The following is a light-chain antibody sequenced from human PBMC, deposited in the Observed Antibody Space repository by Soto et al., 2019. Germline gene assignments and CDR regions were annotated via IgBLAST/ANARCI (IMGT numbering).Light chain of an antibody. CDR2: AAS. V-gene: IGKV1-39*01. Sequence: DIPMTQSPSSLSASVGDRVTITCRAGQTISSYLNWYQQKPGKAPKLLIYAASSLQSGVPSRFSGSGSGTDFTLTISSLQPEDFATYYCQQSHGIPYTFGQGTKLEIK. J-gene: IGKJ2*01. CDR1: QTISSY. CDR3: QQSHGIPYT.